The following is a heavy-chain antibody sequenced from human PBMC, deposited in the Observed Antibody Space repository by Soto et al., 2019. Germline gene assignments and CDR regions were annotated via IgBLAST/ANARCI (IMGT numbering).Heavy chain of an antibody. CDR3: ARGPTTVITGAFDI. V-gene: IGHV4-31*03. J-gene: IGHJ3*02. D-gene: IGHD4-17*01. CDR1: GGSISSGGYY. CDR2: IYYIGST. Sequence: SETLSLTCSVSGGSISSGGYYWSWIRQHPGKGLEWIGYIYYIGSTYYNPSFKSRLIMSVDTSENQLSLKLSSVTAADTAVYYCARGPTTVITGAFDIWGQGTMVTVSS.